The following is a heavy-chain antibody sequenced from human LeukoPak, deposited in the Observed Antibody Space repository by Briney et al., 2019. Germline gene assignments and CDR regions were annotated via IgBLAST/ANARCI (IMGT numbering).Heavy chain of an antibody. V-gene: IGHV3-30*04. J-gene: IGHJ4*02. CDR3: ARNSPFDF. Sequence: GGSLRLSCAASGFTFSSYTMHWVRQAPGKGLEWVAVISYDGSDKYYADSVKGRFTISRDNSKNTLYLQVSSLRAEDTAVFYCARNSPFDFWGQGTLVTVSS. CDR2: ISYDGSDK. CDR1: GFTFSSYT.